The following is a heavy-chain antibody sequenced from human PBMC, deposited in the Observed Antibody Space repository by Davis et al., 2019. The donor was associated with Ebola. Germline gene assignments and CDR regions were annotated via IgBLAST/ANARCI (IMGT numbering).Heavy chain of an antibody. CDR1: GYTFTSYG. CDR2: INPNSGGT. V-gene: IGHV1-2*02. CDR3: ARGSGPTYYYDSSGSTGFDY. J-gene: IGHJ4*02. D-gene: IGHD3-22*01. Sequence: ASVKVSCKASGYTFTSYGISWVRQAPGQGLEWMGWINPNSGGTNYAQKFQGRVTMTRDTSISTAYMELSRLRSDDTAVYYCARGSGPTYYYDSSGSTGFDYWGQGTLVTVSS.